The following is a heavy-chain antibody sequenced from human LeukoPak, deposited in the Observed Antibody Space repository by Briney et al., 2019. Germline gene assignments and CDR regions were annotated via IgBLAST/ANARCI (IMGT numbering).Heavy chain of an antibody. CDR3: ARGIAAAGTVY. V-gene: IGHV3-30*03. D-gene: IGHD6-13*01. Sequence: GGSLGLSCAASGFTFRSYGMHWVRQAPGKGLEWVAVISYDGSNKYYADSVKGRFTISRDNSKNTLYLQMNSRRAEDTAVYYCARGIAAAGTVYWGQGTLVTVSS. J-gene: IGHJ4*02. CDR2: ISYDGSNK. CDR1: GFTFRSYG.